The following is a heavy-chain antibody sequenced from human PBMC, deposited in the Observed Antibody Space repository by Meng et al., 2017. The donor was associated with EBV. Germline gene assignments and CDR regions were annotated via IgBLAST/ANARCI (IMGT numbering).Heavy chain of an antibody. Sequence: QVQLQQWGAGLLXXXXXLXLTCAVYGGSFSGYYGSWIRQPPGKGLEWIGEINHSGSTNYNPSLKSRVTISVDTSKNQFSLKLSSVTAADTAVYYCARGSYGSGSYFDYWGQGTLVTVSS. J-gene: IGHJ4*02. D-gene: IGHD3-10*01. V-gene: IGHV4-34*01. CDR3: ARGSYGSGSYFDY. CDR1: GGSFSGYY. CDR2: INHSGST.